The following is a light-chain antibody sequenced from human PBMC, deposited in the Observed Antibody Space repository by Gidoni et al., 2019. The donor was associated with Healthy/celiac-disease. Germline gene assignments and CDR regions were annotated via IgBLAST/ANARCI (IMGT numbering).Light chain of an antibody. J-gene: IGKJ4*02. CDR1: LGISSY. Sequence: EIQLTQSPSFLSASVGDRVTITGRASLGISSYLAWYQQKPGKAPTLLIYAASTLQSGVPSRFSGSGSGTEFTLTISSLQPEDFATYYCQQLNSYPFTFGGGTKVEIK. CDR3: QQLNSYPFT. CDR2: AAS. V-gene: IGKV1-9*01.